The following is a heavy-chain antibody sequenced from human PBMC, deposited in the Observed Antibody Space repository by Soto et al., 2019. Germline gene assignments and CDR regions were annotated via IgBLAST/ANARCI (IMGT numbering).Heavy chain of an antibody. CDR3: AGGDNFYALGV. CDR1: GSTFSNYI. Sequence: QLQLVESGGGVVQPGTSLRLSCTASGSTFSNYIMNWVRQAPGKGLDWVAFISYDGSNKDYADSVEGRFTISRDNSKSTLYLQLSSLRPEDTAVYYCAGGDNFYALGVWGQGTTVTVSS. CDR2: ISYDGSNK. J-gene: IGHJ6*02. V-gene: IGHV3-30-3*01. D-gene: IGHD2-15*01.